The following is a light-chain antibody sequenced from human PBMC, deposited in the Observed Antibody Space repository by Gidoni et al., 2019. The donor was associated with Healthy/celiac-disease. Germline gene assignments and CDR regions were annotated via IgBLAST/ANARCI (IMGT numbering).Light chain of an antibody. CDR3: QRYNSPGT. CDR2: KAS. CDR1: QSISSW. V-gene: IGKV1-5*03. J-gene: IGKJ1*01. Sequence: IPIPQSPSTLSASVGDRVTITCRASQSISSWFAWYQQKPGKAPKLLIYKASSLESGVPSRFSGSGSGTEFTLIISRLQPDDFATDYSQRYNSPGTFGQGTKVEIK.